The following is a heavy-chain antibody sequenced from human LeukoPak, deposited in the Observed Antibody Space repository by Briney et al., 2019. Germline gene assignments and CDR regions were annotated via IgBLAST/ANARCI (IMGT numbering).Heavy chain of an antibody. CDR2: ISYDGSNT. J-gene: IGHJ6*03. CDR1: GFTFSSYA. D-gene: IGHD5-18*01. Sequence: GGSLRLSCAASGFTFSSYAMRWVRQAPGDGLEWVAFISYDGSNTYYADSVKGRFTISRDNSKNTLYLQMNSLRAEDTAVYYCARDGRGYTHGYYCYMDVWGKGTTVTVSS. V-gene: IGHV3-30*01. CDR3: ARDGRGYTHGYYCYMDV.